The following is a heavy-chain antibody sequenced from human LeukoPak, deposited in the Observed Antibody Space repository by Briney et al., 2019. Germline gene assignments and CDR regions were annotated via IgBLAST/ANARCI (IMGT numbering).Heavy chain of an antibody. V-gene: IGHV4-61*02. D-gene: IGHD3-3*01. J-gene: IGHJ4*02. CDR2: IYTSGST. Sequence: PSETLSLTCTVSGGSISSGSYYWSWIRQPAGKGLEWIGRIYTSGSTNYNPSLKSRVTISVDTSKNQFSLKLSSVTAADTAVYYCARDPVDYDFWSGHFDYWGQGTLVTVSS. CDR1: GGSISSGSYY. CDR3: ARDPVDYDFWSGHFDY.